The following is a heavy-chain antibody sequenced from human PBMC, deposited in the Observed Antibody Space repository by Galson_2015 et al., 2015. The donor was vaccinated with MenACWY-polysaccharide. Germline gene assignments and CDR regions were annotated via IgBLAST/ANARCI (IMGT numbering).Heavy chain of an antibody. V-gene: IGHV3-23*01. Sequence: SLRLSCAASGFTFSSYAMNWVRQAPGKGLGWVSAISNSGGSTYYADSVKGRFTISRDNSKNTLFLQMNSLRAEDTAVYYCARVRYSTGKYQFDYWGQGTLVAVSS. J-gene: IGHJ4*02. CDR3: ARVRYSTGKYQFDY. D-gene: IGHD2-2*01. CDR2: ISNSGGST. CDR1: GFTFSSYA.